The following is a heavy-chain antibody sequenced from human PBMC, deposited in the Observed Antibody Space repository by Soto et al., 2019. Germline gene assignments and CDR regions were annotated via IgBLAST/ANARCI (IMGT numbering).Heavy chain of an antibody. CDR2: IYSGGST. CDR3: ARVHSYCSGGSCYPTHFDY. V-gene: IGHV3-53*01. Sequence: EVQLVESGGGLIQPGGSLRLSCAASGFTVSSNYMSWVRQAPGKGLEWVSVIYSGGSTYYADSVKGRFTISRDNSKNTLYLQMNSLRAEDTAVYYCARVHSYCSGGSCYPTHFDYWGQGTLVTVSS. D-gene: IGHD2-15*01. J-gene: IGHJ4*02. CDR1: GFTVSSNY.